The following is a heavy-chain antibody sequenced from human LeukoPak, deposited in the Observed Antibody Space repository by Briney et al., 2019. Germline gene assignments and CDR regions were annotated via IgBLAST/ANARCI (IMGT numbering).Heavy chain of an antibody. D-gene: IGHD3-10*01. V-gene: IGHV3-7*01. Sequence: PGGSLRLSCVVSGFTFTNSWMTWVRQTPGKGLEWVANIKQDGSEKHYVDSVKGRFTISRDNTKNSLYLQMNSLRAEDTAVYYCVREPGIGYAFDIWGQGTMVTVSS. CDR3: VREPGIGYAFDI. CDR2: IKQDGSEK. CDR1: GFTFTNSW. J-gene: IGHJ3*02.